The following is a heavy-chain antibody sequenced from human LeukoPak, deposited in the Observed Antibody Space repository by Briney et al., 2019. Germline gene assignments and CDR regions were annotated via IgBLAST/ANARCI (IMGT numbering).Heavy chain of an antibody. CDR2: ISSVSSTI. J-gene: IGHJ4*02. Sequence: GGSLRLSCAASGFIFSSYSMNWVRQAPGKGLEWISFISSVSSTIFYADSVKGRFTISRDNSKNTLYLQMNSLRAEDTAVYYCAKGDPYYYDSSGYDWGQGTLVTVSS. CDR3: AKGDPYYYDSSGYD. D-gene: IGHD3-22*01. V-gene: IGHV3-48*01. CDR1: GFIFSSYS.